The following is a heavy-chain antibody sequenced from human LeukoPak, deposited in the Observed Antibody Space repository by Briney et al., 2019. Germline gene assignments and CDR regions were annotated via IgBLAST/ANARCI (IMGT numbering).Heavy chain of an antibody. D-gene: IGHD6-13*01. Sequence: SGGSLRLSCAASGFTFSSYSMNWVRQAPGKGLEWVSSISSSSSYIYYADSVKGRFTISRDNAKNSLYLQMNSLRAEDTAVYYCARDLEQQLVSGFDYWGQGTLVTVSS. CDR2: ISSSSSYI. J-gene: IGHJ4*02. CDR1: GFTFSSYS. V-gene: IGHV3-21*01. CDR3: ARDLEQQLVSGFDY.